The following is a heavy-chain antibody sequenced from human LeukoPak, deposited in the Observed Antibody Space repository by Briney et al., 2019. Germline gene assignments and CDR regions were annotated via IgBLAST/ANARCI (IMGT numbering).Heavy chain of an antibody. CDR1: GGSITSGSYF. CDR2: LYYTGSL. V-gene: IGHV4-39*01. CDR3: ASLSSRSYEFDY. Sequence: SETLPLTCTVSGGSITSGSYFWGWLRQPPGKGLEWIVTLYYTGSLYHNPSLKSRVSTSVDTSKNQFSLKLTSVTAADTAVYYCASLSSRSYEFDYWGQGTLVTVSS. J-gene: IGHJ4*02. D-gene: IGHD6-13*01.